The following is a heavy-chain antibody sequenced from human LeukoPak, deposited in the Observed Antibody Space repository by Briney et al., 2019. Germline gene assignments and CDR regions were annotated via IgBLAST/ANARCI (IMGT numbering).Heavy chain of an antibody. CDR1: GFTFDDYG. J-gene: IGHJ6*03. CDR2: INWNGGST. D-gene: IGHD1-26*01. CDR3: ARDTSREVEGDDYYYYYYMDV. V-gene: IGHV3-20*04. Sequence: PGGSLRLSCAASGFTFDDYGMSWVRQAPGKGLEWVSGINWNGGSTGYADSVKGRFTISRDNAKNSLYLQMNSLRAEDTAVYYCARDTSREVEGDDYYYYYYMDVWGKGTTVTISS.